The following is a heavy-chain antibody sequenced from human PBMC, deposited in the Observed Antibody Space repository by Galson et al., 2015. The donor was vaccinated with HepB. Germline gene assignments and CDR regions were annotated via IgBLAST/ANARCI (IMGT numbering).Heavy chain of an antibody. Sequence: SLRLSCAASGFTFSSYAMSWARQAPGKGLEWVSAISGSGGSTYYADSVKGRFTISRGNSKNTLYLQMNSLRAEDTAVYYCAKGLAAAALYFDYWGQGTLVTVSS. CDR1: GFTFSSYA. CDR3: AKGLAAAALYFDY. D-gene: IGHD6-13*01. CDR2: ISGSGGST. J-gene: IGHJ4*02. V-gene: IGHV3-23*01.